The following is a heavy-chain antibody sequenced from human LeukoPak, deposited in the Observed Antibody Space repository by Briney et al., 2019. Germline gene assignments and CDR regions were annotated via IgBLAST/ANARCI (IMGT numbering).Heavy chain of an antibody. V-gene: IGHV3-48*04. J-gene: IGHJ4*02. CDR1: GFTFSSYS. CDR3: ARSLPSYDFWSGYSATTHFDY. Sequence: PGGSLRLSCAASGFTFSSYSMNWVRQAPGKGLEWVSYISSSGSTIYYADSVKGRFTISRDNAKNSLYLQMNSLRAEDTAVYYRARSLPSYDFWSGYSATTHFDYWGQGTLVTVSS. D-gene: IGHD3-3*01. CDR2: ISSSGSTI.